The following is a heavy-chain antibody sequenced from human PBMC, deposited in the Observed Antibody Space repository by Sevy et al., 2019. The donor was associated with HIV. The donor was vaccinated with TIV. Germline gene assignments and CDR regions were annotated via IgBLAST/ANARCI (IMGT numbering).Heavy chain of an antibody. CDR3: ARDDDPDYYYFDMDV. CDR1: GFTFGSYA. CDR2: ISYDGSNK. V-gene: IGHV3-30-3*01. J-gene: IGHJ6*02. D-gene: IGHD3-16*01. Sequence: GGSLRLSCAASGFTFGSYAMHWVRQAPGKGLEWVAVISYDGSNKYYADSVKGRFTISSDNSKNTLYLQMDGLGAEDTALYYCARDDDPDYYYFDMDVWGQGTTVTVSS.